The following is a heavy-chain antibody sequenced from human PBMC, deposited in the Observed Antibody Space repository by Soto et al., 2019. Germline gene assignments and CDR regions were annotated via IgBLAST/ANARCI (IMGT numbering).Heavy chain of an antibody. CDR3: ATLNYDYV. CDR2: ISYDSDTI. J-gene: IGHJ6*01. Sequence: GRSPGLSCAGSGFTFGTYSMNWVRQAAGKGLEWIAYISYDSDTIQYADSVKGRFTISRDNAKNSLYLQMNSLRDEDTAVYYYATLNYDYVWGQGRTVSVS. CDR1: GFTFGTYS. V-gene: IGHV3-48*02. D-gene: IGHD3-3*01.